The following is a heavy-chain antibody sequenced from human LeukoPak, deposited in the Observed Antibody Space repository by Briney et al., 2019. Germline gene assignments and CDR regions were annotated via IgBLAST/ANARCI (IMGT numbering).Heavy chain of an antibody. V-gene: IGHV4-59*01. J-gene: IGHJ5*02. CDR3: ARGRNWFDP. CDR2: IDHSGSS. Sequence: SETLSLTCPVSGASISSSYWSWIRQPPGKGLEWIGYIDHSGSSDYNPSLKSRVTMSVDTCKNQFSLKVSSVTAADPAVYSCARGRNWFDPWGQGTPVTVSS. CDR1: GASISSSY.